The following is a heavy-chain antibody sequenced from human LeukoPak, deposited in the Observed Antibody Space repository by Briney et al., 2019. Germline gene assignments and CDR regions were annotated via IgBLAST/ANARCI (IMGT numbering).Heavy chain of an antibody. CDR2: IKQDGSEK. Sequence: GGSLRLSCAGSGVTFSAYWMSWVRQAPGKGLEWVANIKQDGSEKYYVDSVKGRFTISRDNAKNSLYLQMNSLRDEDTAVYYCALNPTGLYYLGYWGQGTLVTVSS. J-gene: IGHJ4*02. CDR3: ALNPTGLYYLGY. CDR1: GVTFSAYW. V-gene: IGHV3-7*01.